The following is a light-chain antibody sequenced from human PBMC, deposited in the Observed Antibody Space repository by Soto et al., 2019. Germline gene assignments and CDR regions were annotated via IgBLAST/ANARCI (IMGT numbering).Light chain of an antibody. CDR1: QGLGHSDGNTY. CDR3: MQATQFPWT. CDR2: KIS. J-gene: IGKJ1*01. Sequence: DIVMTQTPLSSPVTLGQPASISCRSSQGLGHSDGNTYLSWLQQMPGQPPRLIIYKISNRFSGVRDSFSGSGAGTDFTLHIRRVEAEDVGVYYCMQATQFPWTFGQGPTVDIK. V-gene: IGKV2-24*01.